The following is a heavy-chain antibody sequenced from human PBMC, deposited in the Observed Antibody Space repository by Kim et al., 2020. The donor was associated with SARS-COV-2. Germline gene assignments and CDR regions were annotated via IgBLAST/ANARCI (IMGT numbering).Heavy chain of an antibody. J-gene: IGHJ4*02. V-gene: IGHV1-24*01. CDR3: ATRVVPAAMQDY. Sequence: IYAQKFQGRVTMTEDTSTDTAYMELSSLRSEDTAVYYCATRVVPAAMQDYWGQGTLVTVSS. D-gene: IGHD2-2*01.